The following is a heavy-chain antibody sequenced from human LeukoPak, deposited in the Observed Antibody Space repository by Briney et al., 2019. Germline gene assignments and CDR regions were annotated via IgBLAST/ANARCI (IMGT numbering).Heavy chain of an antibody. J-gene: IGHJ5*02. CDR2: GDDSGGT. CDR1: GGSISSSSHY. D-gene: IGHD3-9*01. CDR3: AKNGQTGFSFDP. V-gene: IGHV4-39*07. Sequence: SETLSLTCTVSGGSISSSSHYWSWIRQSPGKGLEWIGEGDDSGGTKFNPSLKSRVTISADTSKNQFSLKLNSVTAADTAVYYCAKNGQTGFSFDPWGQGTLVTVSS.